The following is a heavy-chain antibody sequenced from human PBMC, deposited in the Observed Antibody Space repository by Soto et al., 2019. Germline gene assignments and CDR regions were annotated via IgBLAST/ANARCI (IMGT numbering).Heavy chain of an antibody. CDR1: GYTFTGYY. CDR2: INPSGGST. J-gene: IGHJ5*02. Sequence: ASVKVSCKASGYTFTGYYMHWVRQAPGQGLEWMGIINPSGGSTSYAQKFQGRVTMTRDTSTSTVYMELSSLRSEDTAVYYCERGVKSIEARVWFDPWGQGTLVTVSS. CDR3: ERGVKSIEARVWFDP. D-gene: IGHD6-6*01. V-gene: IGHV1-46*01.